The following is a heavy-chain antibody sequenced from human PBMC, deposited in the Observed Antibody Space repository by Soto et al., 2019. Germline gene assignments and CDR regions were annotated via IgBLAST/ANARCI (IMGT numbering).Heavy chain of an antibody. CDR2: IDSDGSST. J-gene: IGHJ4*02. Sequence: EVQLVESGGGLVQPGGSLRLSCAASGFIFSSYWMHWVRQAPGKGLVWVSRIDSDGSSTSYADSVKGRFTVSRDNAKNTLYLQMNSLRAEDTAVYYCASGTRETIGRPPSEGIRGFDYWGQGTLVTVSS. CDR3: ASGTRETIGRPPSEGIRGFDY. V-gene: IGHV3-74*01. D-gene: IGHD3-3*02. CDR1: GFIFSSYW.